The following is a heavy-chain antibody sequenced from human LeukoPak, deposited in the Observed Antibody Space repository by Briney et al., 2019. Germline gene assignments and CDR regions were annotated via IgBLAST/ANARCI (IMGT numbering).Heavy chain of an antibody. V-gene: IGHV3-53*01. J-gene: IGHJ3*02. D-gene: IGHD6-19*01. CDR3: AREDSSGWYRYAFDI. CDR1: GFTVSSNY. CDR2: IYSGGST. Sequence: GGSLRLSCAASGFTVSSNYMSWVRQAPGKGLEWVSVIYSGGSTYYADSVKGRFTISRDNSKNTLYLQMNSLGAEDTAVYYCAREDSSGWYRYAFDIWGQGTMVTVSS.